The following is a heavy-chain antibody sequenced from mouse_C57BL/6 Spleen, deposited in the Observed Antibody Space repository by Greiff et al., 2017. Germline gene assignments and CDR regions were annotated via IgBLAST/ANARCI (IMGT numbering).Heavy chain of an antibody. CDR3: ARDGAYYFDY. J-gene: IGHJ2*01. Sequence: EVKVEESGPGLVKPSQSLSLTCSVTGYSITSGYYWNWIRQFPGNKLEWMGYISYDGSNNYNPSLKNRISITRDTSKNQFFLKLNSVTTEDTATYYCARDGAYYFDYWGQGTTLTVSS. V-gene: IGHV3-6*01. CDR2: ISYDGSN. CDR1: GYSITSGYY.